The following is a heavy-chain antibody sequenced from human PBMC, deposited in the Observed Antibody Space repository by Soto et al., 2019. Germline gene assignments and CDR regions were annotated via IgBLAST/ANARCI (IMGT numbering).Heavy chain of an antibody. J-gene: IGHJ5*02. CDR2: IKSKTDGGTT. V-gene: IGHV3-15*01. Sequence: GGSLRLSCAASRFTLSNAWMNWVRQAPGKGLEWVGRIKSKTDGGTTDYAAPVKGRFTISRDDLKNTLSLQMNSLRTEDTAVYYCTADPAYYDYWSAYLGWFDPWGQGTLVTVSS. CDR3: TADPAYYDYWSAYLGWFDP. D-gene: IGHD3-3*01. CDR1: RFTLSNAW.